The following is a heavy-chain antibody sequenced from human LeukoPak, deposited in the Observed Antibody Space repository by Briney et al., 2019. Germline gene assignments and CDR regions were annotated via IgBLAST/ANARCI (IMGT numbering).Heavy chain of an antibody. CDR3: ARGGPDIWSFHFDY. V-gene: IGHV4-34*01. Sequence: SETLSLTCAVYGGTFSGYYWSWIRQPPGKGLEWIGEINHSGSTNYNPSLKSRVTISVDTSKKQFSLKLSSVTATDTAVYYCARGGPDIWSFHFDYWGQGTLVAVSS. CDR2: INHSGST. J-gene: IGHJ4*02. D-gene: IGHD3-9*01. CDR1: GGTFSGYY.